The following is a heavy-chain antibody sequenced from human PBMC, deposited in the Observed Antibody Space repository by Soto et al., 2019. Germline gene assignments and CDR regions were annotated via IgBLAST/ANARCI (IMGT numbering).Heavy chain of an antibody. CDR3: ARGIWNYSAYKNYWFDP. J-gene: IGHJ5*02. V-gene: IGHV1-69*13. D-gene: IGHD1-7*01. Sequence: EASVKVSCKASGGTFSSYAISWVRQAPGQGLEWMGGIIPIFGTANYAQKFQGRVTITADESTSTAYMELSSLRSEDTAVYYCARGIWNYSAYKNYWFDPWGQGTLVTVSS. CDR1: GGTFSSYA. CDR2: IIPIFGTA.